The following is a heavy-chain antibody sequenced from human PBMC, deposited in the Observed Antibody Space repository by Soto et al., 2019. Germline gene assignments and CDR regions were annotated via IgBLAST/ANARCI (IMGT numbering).Heavy chain of an antibody. V-gene: IGHV4-31*03. CDR1: GGAIRSGAYY. CDR3: ARGSRSCNYS. J-gene: IGHJ5*02. CDR2: INYSGST. D-gene: IGHD2-15*01. Sequence: LSLTCSVSGGAIRSGAYYWSWIRQHPGKGLEWIGYINYSGSTYYNPSLKSRLSMSVDTSKNQFSLRLSSMTAADTAVYYCARGSRSCNYSWGQGILVTVS.